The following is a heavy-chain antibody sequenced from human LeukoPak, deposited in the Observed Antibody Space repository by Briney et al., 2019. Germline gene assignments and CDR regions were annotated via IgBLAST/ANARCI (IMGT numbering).Heavy chain of an antibody. D-gene: IGHD4-17*01. CDR2: IIHGGST. CDR1: GGSISIGAYY. V-gene: IGHV4-30-2*01. Sequence: PSDTLSLTRTVSGGSISIGAYYWSWVRPPPGKGLQWIRYIIHGGSTYYTPSLKSRVTISVDRSKNQFSLKLSSVTAADTAVYSCARRVTTRCFDYWGQGTPVTVSP. CDR3: ARRVTTRCFDY. J-gene: IGHJ4*02.